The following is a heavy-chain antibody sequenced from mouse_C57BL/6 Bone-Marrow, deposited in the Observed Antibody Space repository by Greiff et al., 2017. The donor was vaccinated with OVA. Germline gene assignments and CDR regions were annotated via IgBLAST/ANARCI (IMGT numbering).Heavy chain of an antibody. CDR1: GYTFTEYT. Sequence: QVQLQQSGAELVKPGASVKLSCKASGYTFTEYTIHWVKQRSGQGLEWIGWFYPGSGSIKYNEKFKDKATLTADKSSSSVYMELSRLTSEDSAVYFCARHEDTSYYSNYEIVMDYWGQGTSVTVSS. D-gene: IGHD2-5*01. J-gene: IGHJ4*01. CDR3: ARHEDTSYYSNYEIVMDY. V-gene: IGHV1-62-2*01. CDR2: FYPGSGSI.